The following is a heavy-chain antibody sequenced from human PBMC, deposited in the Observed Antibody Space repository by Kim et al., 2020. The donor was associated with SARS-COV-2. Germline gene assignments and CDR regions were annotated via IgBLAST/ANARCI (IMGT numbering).Heavy chain of an antibody. J-gene: IGHJ4*02. V-gene: IGHV3-21*01. CDR3: AREGEWELLALDY. D-gene: IGHD1-26*01. Sequence: GGSLRLSCAASGFTFSSYSMNWVRQAPGKGLEWVSSISSSSSYIYYADSVKGRFTISRDNAKNSLYLQMNSLRAEDTAVYYCAREGEWELLALDYWGQGTLVTVSS. CDR1: GFTFSSYS. CDR2: ISSSSSYI.